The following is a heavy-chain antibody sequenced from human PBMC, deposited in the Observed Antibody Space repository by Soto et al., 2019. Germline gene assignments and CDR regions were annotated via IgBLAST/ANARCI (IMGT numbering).Heavy chain of an antibody. CDR3: ARDRVAYYYDSSGYSGY. V-gene: IGHV3-7*03. CDR2: IKQDGSEK. D-gene: IGHD3-22*01. CDR1: RFPSGSYG. J-gene: IGHJ4*02. Sequence: GFLGVSCPAHRFPSGSYGMSWVRPAALNWLEWVAEIKQDGSEKYYVDSVKGRFTIYRDNAKNSLYLQMNSLRAEDTAVYYCARDRVAYYYDSSGYSGYWGQGTMVTFSS.